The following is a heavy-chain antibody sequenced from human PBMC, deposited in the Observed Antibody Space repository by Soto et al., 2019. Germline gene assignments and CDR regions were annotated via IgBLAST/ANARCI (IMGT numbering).Heavy chain of an antibody. V-gene: IGHV2-70*01. J-gene: IGHJ4*02. CDR2: IDWDDDK. CDR3: ARSSTVVTTSVFAF. CDR1: GLSLSTSGMC. Sequence: AAQSLRLDCTSSGLSLSTSGMCVNWLRQPPGKALEWLALIDWDDDKYYSTSLKTRLTISKDTSKNQVVLTMTNMDPVDTATYYCARSSTVVTTSVFAFLVQRTLVTGS. D-gene: IGHD4-4*01.